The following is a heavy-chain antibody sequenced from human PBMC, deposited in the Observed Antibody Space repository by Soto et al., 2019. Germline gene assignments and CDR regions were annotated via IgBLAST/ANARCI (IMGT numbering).Heavy chain of an antibody. CDR1: GFTFSSYW. D-gene: IGHD6-6*01. V-gene: IGHV3-74*01. J-gene: IGHJ4*02. CDR2: INSDGSST. Sequence: GGSLRLSCAASGFTFSSYWMHWVRQAPGKGLVWVSRINSDGSSTSYADYVKGRFTISRDNAKNTLFLQMNSLRAEDTAVYYCARVSSSSFVTNHEYWGQGTLVTVSS. CDR3: ARVSSSSFVTNHEY.